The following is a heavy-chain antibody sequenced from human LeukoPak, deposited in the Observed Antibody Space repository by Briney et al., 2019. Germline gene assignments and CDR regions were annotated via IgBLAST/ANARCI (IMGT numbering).Heavy chain of an antibody. Sequence: SVKVSCKASGGTFSSYAISWVRQAPGQGLEWMGRIIPILGIANYAQKFQGRVTITADKSTSTAYMELSSLRSEDTAVYYCARAELGGSGLYWGFDPWGQGTLVTVSS. CDR1: GGTFSSYA. J-gene: IGHJ5*02. V-gene: IGHV1-69*04. D-gene: IGHD3-10*01. CDR2: IIPILGIA. CDR3: ARAELGGSGLYWGFDP.